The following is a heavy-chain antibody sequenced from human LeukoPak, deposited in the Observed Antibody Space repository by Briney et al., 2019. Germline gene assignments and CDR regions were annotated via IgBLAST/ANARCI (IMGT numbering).Heavy chain of an antibody. CDR1: GFTFSSYS. J-gene: IGHJ4*02. CDR2: ISSSSTYI. Sequence: GGSLRLSCAASGFTFSSYSLNWVRQAPGKGLEWVSCISSSSTYIYYADSVKGRFTISRDNAKNSLYLQMNSLRAEDTAVYYCARAHNWRYGTFDYWGQGTLVTVSS. CDR3: ARAHNWRYGTFDY. V-gene: IGHV3-21*01. D-gene: IGHD1-20*01.